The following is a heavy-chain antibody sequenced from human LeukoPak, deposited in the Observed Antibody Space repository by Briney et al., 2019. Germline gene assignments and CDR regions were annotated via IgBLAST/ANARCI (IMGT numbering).Heavy chain of an antibody. CDR2: IYSGGST. CDR1: GFTVSSNY. D-gene: IGHD3-22*01. Sequence: GGSLRLFCAASGFTVSSNYMSWVRQAPGKGLEWVSVIYSGGSTYYADSVKGRFTISRDNSKNTLYLQMNSLRAEDTAVYYCARVSYYYDSSGYYHYHDAFDIWGQGTMVTVSS. J-gene: IGHJ3*02. V-gene: IGHV3-53*01. CDR3: ARVSYYYDSSGYYHYHDAFDI.